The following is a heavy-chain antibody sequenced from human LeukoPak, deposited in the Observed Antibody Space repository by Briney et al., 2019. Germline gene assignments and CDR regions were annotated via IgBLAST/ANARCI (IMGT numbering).Heavy chain of an antibody. V-gene: IGHV1-8*03. J-gene: IGHJ5*02. Sequence: PMASVKVSCKASGYTFTSYDINWVRQATGQGLEWMGWMNPNSGNTSYAQKIQGRVTITRNTSISTAYMELSSLRSEDTAVYYCARNGGGPNQNWFDPWGQGTLVTVSS. CDR2: MNPNSGNT. CDR1: GYTFTSYD. CDR3: ARNGGGPNQNWFDP. D-gene: IGHD3-16*01.